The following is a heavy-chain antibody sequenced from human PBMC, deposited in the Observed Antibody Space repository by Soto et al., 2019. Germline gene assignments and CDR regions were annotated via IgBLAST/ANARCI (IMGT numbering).Heavy chain of an antibody. CDR1: GGSISSSSYY. V-gene: IGHV4-39*01. J-gene: IGHJ6*02. CDR3: ARVGDGGRYYYYGMDV. Sequence: TSETLSLTCTVSGGSISSSSYYWGWIRQPPGKGLEWIGSIYYSGSTYYNPSLKSRVTISVDTSKNQFSLKLSSVTAADTAVYYCARVGDGGRYYYYGMDVWGQGTTVTVSS. CDR2: IYYSGST. D-gene: IGHD1-26*01.